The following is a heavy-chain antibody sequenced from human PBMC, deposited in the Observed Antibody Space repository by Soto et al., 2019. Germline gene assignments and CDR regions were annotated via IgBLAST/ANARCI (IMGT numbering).Heavy chain of an antibody. V-gene: IGHV5-51*01. CDR3: ARGVAGTYYYFSYGMDV. CDR2: IYPGDSDT. Sequence: GDSLKISCKGSGYSITSYWIGWVRQMPGKGLEWMGIIYPGDSDTRYSPSFQGQVTISADKSISTAYLQWSSLKASDTAMYYCARGVAGTYYYFSYGMDVWGQGTTVTVSS. CDR1: GYSITSYW. D-gene: IGHD6-19*01. J-gene: IGHJ6*02.